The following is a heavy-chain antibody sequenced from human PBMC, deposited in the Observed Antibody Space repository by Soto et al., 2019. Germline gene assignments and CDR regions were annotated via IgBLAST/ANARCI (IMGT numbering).Heavy chain of an antibody. Sequence: QVHLQQWGAGLLKPSETLSLTCAVYGGSFSDTYWNWFRQPPGKGLEWIGEINHNTNTIYNPALTSRGTISMDTSKNHCSVKLTSVTAADTAVDYCARGGILCRGSFDPWGQGTLVTVSS. CDR1: GGSFSDTY. CDR2: INHNTNT. V-gene: IGHV4-34*01. J-gene: IGHJ5*02. D-gene: IGHD3-9*01. CDR3: ARGGILCRGSFDP.